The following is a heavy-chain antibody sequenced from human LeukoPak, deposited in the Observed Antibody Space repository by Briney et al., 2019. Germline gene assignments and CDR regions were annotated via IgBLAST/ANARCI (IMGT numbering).Heavy chain of an antibody. V-gene: IGHV4-59*11. CDR3: ARVGPYYGSGSFDY. CDR1: GGSISSHN. J-gene: IGHJ4*02. CDR2: IYYSGNT. Sequence: SETLSLTCTASGGSISSHNWGWIRQPPGKGLQWIGCIYYSGNTNYNPSLKSRVTISIDTSKNQFSLKLSSVTAADTALYFCARVGPYYGSGSFDYWGQGTLVTVSS. D-gene: IGHD3-10*01.